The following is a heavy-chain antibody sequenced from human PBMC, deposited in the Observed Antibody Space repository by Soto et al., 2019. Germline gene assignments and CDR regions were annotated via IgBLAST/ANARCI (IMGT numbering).Heavy chain of an antibody. Sequence: GGSLRLSCAASGFTLSSYSMNWVRQAPGKGLEWVSSISSSSSYIYYADSVKGRFTISRDNAKNSLYLQMNSLRAEDTAVYYCARDSSSSWYYYGMDVWGQGTTVTVSS. CDR1: GFTLSSYS. V-gene: IGHV3-21*01. CDR2: ISSSSSYI. CDR3: ARDSSSSWYYYGMDV. J-gene: IGHJ6*02. D-gene: IGHD6-6*01.